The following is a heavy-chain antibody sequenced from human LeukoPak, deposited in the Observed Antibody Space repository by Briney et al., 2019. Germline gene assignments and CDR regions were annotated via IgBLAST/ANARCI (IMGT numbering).Heavy chain of an antibody. J-gene: IGHJ4*02. Sequence: GGSLRLSCAASGFTFSSYAMSWVRQAPGKGLEWVAAISGSGGSTYYADSVKGRFTISRDNFKNTLYLQMNSLRAEDTAVYYCAKEVIVGVSFDYWGQGTLVTVSS. CDR3: AKEVIVGVSFDY. V-gene: IGHV3-23*01. CDR1: GFTFSSYA. D-gene: IGHD1-26*01. CDR2: ISGSGGST.